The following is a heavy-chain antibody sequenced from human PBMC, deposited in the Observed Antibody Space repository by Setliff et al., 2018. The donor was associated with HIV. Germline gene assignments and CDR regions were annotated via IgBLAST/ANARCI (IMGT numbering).Heavy chain of an antibody. V-gene: IGHV1-2*02. CDR2: INPNNGGT. Sequence: ASVKVSCKASGGTFSNYGMSWVRQAPGQGLEWMGWINPNNGGTNYAQKFQGRVTMTRDTSISTAYMELSSLRSEDTAVYYCARGSGVVGATSVDSWGQGTLVTVSS. J-gene: IGHJ4*02. D-gene: IGHD1-26*01. CDR1: GGTFSNYG. CDR3: ARGSGVVGATSVDS.